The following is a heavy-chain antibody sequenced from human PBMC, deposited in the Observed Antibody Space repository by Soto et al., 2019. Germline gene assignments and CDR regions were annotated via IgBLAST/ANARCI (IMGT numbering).Heavy chain of an antibody. J-gene: IGHJ6*02. CDR2: INPNSGGT. Sequence: ASVKVSCKASGYTFTGYYMHWVRQAPGQGLEWMGWINPNSGGTNYAQKFQGRVTMTRDTSISTAYMELSRLRSDDTAVYYCARDSSIAARLGNYYYYGMDVWGQGTTVTVSS. V-gene: IGHV1-2*02. CDR1: GYTFTGYY. D-gene: IGHD6-6*01. CDR3: ARDSSIAARLGNYYYYGMDV.